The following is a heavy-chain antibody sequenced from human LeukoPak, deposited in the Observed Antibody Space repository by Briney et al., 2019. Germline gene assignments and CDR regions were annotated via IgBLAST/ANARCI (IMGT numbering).Heavy chain of an antibody. D-gene: IGHD5-24*01. J-gene: IGHJ6*03. V-gene: IGHV4-39*01. CDR2: IYYSGST. Sequence: SETLSLTCTVFGGSISSSSYYWGWLRQPPGKGLEWIGSIYYSGSTYYKPSLRSRVTISVDTSKSQFSLKLSSVTAADTAVYYCARHQGGDGYNYYYYYMDVWGKGTTVTVSS. CDR3: ARHQGGDGYNYYYYYMDV. CDR1: GGSISSSSYY.